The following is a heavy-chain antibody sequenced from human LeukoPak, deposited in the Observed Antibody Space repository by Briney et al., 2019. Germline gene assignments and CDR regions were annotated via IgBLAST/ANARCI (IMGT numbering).Heavy chain of an antibody. CDR1: GFTFNTYT. D-gene: IGHD2-2*01. CDR3: ARGPLPAAPTFFDY. Sequence: GGSLRLSCAASGFTFNTYTMYWVRQAPGKGLEWVSGISNSGGSTYYADSVKGRFTISRDNSKNTLYLRMNSLRAEDTAVYYCARGPLPAAPTFFDYWGQGTLVTVSS. V-gene: IGHV3-23*01. CDR2: ISNSGGST. J-gene: IGHJ4*02.